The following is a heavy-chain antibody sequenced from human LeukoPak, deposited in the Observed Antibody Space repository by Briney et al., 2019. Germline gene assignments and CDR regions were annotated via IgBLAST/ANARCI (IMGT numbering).Heavy chain of an antibody. J-gene: IGHJ4*02. CDR3: AKKGQADDGGKPD. CDR2: IDRGVGST. CDR1: GFTFSSYA. Sequence: GSLRLSCAASGFTFSSYAMSWVRQAPGKGLECVSAIDRGVGSTYYADSVKGRFTISRDNSKNTLYLQMNNLRVDDTAVYYCAKKGQADDGGKPDWGQGTLVTVSS. V-gene: IGHV3-23*01.